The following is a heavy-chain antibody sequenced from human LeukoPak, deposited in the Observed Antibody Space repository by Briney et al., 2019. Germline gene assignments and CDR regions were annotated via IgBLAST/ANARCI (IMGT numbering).Heavy chain of an antibody. Sequence: ASVRVSCKAPINTFTNYYIHWVRQAPGQGLEWMGWINPSTGDTTIAQKFQGRVTMTRDTSIRTAYMDLSSLRSDDTAVYYCARDWGMVAGTAGDYWGQGTLVTVSS. CDR3: ARDWGMVAGTAGDY. CDR2: INPSTGDT. V-gene: IGHV1-2*02. J-gene: IGHJ4*02. CDR1: INTFTNYY. D-gene: IGHD6-19*01.